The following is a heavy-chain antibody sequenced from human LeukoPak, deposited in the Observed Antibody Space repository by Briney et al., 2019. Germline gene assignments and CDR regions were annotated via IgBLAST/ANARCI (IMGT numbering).Heavy chain of an antibody. V-gene: IGHV4-59*12. CDR1: GGSISSYY. D-gene: IGHD3-10*01. J-gene: IGHJ6*03. Sequence: PSETLSLTCTVSGGSISSYYWSWIRQPPGKGLEWIGYIYYSGSTNYNPSLKSRVTISVDTSKNQFSLKLSSVTAADTAVYYCARYYGSGSPYYYYYYMDVWGKGTTVTISS. CDR2: IYYSGST. CDR3: ARYYGSGSPYYYYYYMDV.